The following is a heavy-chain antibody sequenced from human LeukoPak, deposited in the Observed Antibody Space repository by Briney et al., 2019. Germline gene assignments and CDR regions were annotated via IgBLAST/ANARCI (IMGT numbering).Heavy chain of an antibody. Sequence: PSETLSLTCTVSGGSISSYYWNWIRLPAGEGLEWIGRIYTSGSTNYNPSLKSRVTMSIDTSRNQFSLKLSSVTAADTAVYYCARAGTVVLSAFDFWGPGTMVTVSS. CDR1: GGSISSYY. V-gene: IGHV4-4*07. J-gene: IGHJ3*01. CDR2: IYTSGST. CDR3: ARAGTVVLSAFDF. D-gene: IGHD3-22*01.